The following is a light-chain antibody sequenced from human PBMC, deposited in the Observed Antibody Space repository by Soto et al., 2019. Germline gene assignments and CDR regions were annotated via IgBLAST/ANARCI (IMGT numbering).Light chain of an antibody. CDR2: GAS. CDR3: QKYNNWPPSLLGVT. CDR1: QSVSSN. J-gene: IGKJ3*01. V-gene: IGKV3D-15*01. Sequence: EIVMTQSPATLSVSPGERATLSCRASQSVSSNLAWYQQNPGQAPRLLIYGASTRATGIPARFSGSGSGTEFTLTISSLQSEDFAVYYCQKYNNWPPSLLGVTFGPGTKVDIK.